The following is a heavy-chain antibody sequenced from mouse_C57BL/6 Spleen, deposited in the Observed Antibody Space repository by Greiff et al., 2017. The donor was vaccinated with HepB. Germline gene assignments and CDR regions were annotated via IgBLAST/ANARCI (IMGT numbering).Heavy chain of an antibody. CDR3: ARRETAQRLFAY. V-gene: IGHV1-18*01. CDR1: GYTFTDYN. CDR2: INPNNGGT. Sequence: EVQLQESGPELVKPGASVKIPCKASGYTFTDYNMDWVKQSHGKSLEWIGDINPNNGGTIYNQKFKGKATLTVDKSSSTAYMELRSLTSEDTAVYYCARRETAQRLFAYWGQGTLVTVSA. D-gene: IGHD3-2*02. J-gene: IGHJ3*01.